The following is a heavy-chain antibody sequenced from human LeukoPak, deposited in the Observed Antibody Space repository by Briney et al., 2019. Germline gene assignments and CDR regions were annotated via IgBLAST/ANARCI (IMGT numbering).Heavy chain of an antibody. CDR1: GFTFSSYS. V-gene: IGHV3-21*01. Sequence: GGSLRLSCAASGFTFSSYSMNCVRQAPGKGLEWVSSISSSSSYIYYADSVKGRFTISRDNAKNSLYLQMNSLRAEDTAVYYCAREVIVATILDAFDIWGQGTMVTVSS. J-gene: IGHJ3*02. CDR2: ISSSSSYI. CDR3: AREVIVATILDAFDI. D-gene: IGHD5-12*01.